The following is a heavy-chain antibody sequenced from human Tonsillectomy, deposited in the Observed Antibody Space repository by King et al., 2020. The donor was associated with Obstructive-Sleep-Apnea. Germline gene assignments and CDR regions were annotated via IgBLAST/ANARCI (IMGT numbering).Heavy chain of an antibody. Sequence: QLQESGPGLVKPSQNLSLTCTVSGGSISSGDYYWSWIRQHPEKGLEWVGYIYYSGSTYYNPSLNSRVSISVDTSKNQFSLKLSSVTAADTAVYYCARARLLGYFDYWGQGTLVTVSS. J-gene: IGHJ4*02. V-gene: IGHV4-31*03. CDR1: GGSISSGDYY. D-gene: IGHD3-22*01. CDR2: IYYSGST. CDR3: ARARLLGYFDY.